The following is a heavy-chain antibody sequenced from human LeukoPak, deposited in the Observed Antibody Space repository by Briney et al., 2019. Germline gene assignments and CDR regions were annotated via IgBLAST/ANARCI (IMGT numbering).Heavy chain of an antibody. Sequence: SQTLSLTCGISGDSVSTNSAAWNWIRQSPSRGLEWLGRTYYRSKWYNNYAVSVKSRITINPDTSKNQFSLQLNSVTPEDTAVYYCARGGATYDLGAFDIWGQGTVVTVSS. V-gene: IGHV6-1*01. D-gene: IGHD3/OR15-3a*01. CDR2: TYYRSKWYN. CDR3: ARGGATYDLGAFDI. J-gene: IGHJ3*02. CDR1: GDSVSTNSAA.